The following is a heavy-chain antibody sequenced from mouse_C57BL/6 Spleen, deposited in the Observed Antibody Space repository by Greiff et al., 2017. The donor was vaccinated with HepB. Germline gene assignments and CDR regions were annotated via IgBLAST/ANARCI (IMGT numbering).Heavy chain of an antibody. CDR2: INPNNGGT. J-gene: IGHJ3*01. D-gene: IGHD1-1*01. CDR1: GYTFTDYN. CDR3: ARRAGYYYGSSPWFAY. V-gene: IGHV1-18*01. Sequence: EVQLQESGPELVKPGASVKIPCKASGYTFTDYNMDWVKQSHGKSLEWIGDINPNNGGTIYNQKFKGKATLTVDKSSSTAYMELRSLTSEDTAVYYCARRAGYYYGSSPWFAYWGQGTLVTVSA.